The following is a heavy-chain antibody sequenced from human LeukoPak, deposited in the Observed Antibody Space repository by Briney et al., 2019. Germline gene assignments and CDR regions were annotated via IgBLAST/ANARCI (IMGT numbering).Heavy chain of an antibody. CDR2: ITSSSSYI. J-gene: IGHJ4*02. CDR1: GFTFSSYN. V-gene: IGHV3-21*01. CDR3: ARVLGSSGYYPPFDY. Sequence: GGSLRLSCAASGFTFSSYNMNWVRQAPGKGLEWVSSITSSSSYIYYADSVKGRFTISRDNAKNSLYLQMNSLRAEDTAVYYCARVLGSSGYYPPFDYWGQGTLVTVSS. D-gene: IGHD3-22*01.